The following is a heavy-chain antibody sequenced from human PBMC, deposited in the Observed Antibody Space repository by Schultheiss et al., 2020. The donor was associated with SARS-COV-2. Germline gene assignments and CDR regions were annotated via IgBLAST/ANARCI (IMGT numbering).Heavy chain of an antibody. CDR1: GFTFSDYY. V-gene: IGHV3-11*06. CDR2: ISSSSSYT. J-gene: IGHJ4*02. CDR3: ARGDLGTIFGVVTSDY. Sequence: GGSLRLSCAASGFTFSDYYMSWIRQAPGKGLEWVSYISSSSSYTNYADSVKGRFTISRDNAKNSLYLQMNSLRAEDTAVYYCARGDLGTIFGVVTSDYWGQGTLVTVSS. D-gene: IGHD3-3*01.